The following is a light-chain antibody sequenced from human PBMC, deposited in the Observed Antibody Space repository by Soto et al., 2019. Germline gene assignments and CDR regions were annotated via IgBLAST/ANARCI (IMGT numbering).Light chain of an antibody. V-gene: IGKV1-5*03. CDR2: KAS. CDR1: QSVSSW. CDR3: QQYRSYSWT. Sequence: VQLTQSPSTLSAYVGDRVTITCRASQSVSSWLAWYQAKPGKAPNLLIYKASTLESGVPSRFSGSGSGTEFTLTISSLQPDDFATYYCQQYRSYSWTFGQGTKVEI. J-gene: IGKJ1*01.